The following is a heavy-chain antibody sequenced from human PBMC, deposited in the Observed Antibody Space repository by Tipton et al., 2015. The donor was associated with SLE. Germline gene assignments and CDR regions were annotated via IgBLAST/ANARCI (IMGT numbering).Heavy chain of an antibody. D-gene: IGHD5-12*01. CDR2: INHSGST. Sequence: TLSLTCAVYGGSFSGYYCSWIRQPPGKGLEWIGEINHSGSTNYNPSLKSRVTISVDTSKNQFSLKLSPVTAADTAVYYCARGGAGYPAAFDPWGRGTLVTVSS. CDR3: ARGGAGYPAAFDP. CDR1: GGSFSGYY. V-gene: IGHV4-34*01. J-gene: IGHJ5*02.